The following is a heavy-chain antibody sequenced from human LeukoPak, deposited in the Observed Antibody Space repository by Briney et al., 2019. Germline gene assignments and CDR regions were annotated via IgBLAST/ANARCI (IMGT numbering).Heavy chain of an antibody. Sequence: SVKVSCKASGGTFSSHAISWVRQAPGQGLEWMGGIIPIFGTAKYAQKFQGKVTITADESTSTAYMELSSLRSEDTAVYYCARDSSEFRSLIPHWGQGTLVTVSS. CDR2: IIPIFGTA. CDR3: ARDSSEFRSLIPH. CDR1: GGTFSSHA. V-gene: IGHV1-69*13. D-gene: IGHD2-21*01. J-gene: IGHJ1*01.